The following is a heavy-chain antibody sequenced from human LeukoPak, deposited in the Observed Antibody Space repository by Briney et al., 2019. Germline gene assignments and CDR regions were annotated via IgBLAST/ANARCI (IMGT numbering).Heavy chain of an antibody. J-gene: IGHJ4*02. CDR1: GFSVSGTH. CDR2: MYTGGTT. CDR3: AKDEATSGGGLAS. D-gene: IGHD3-16*01. V-gene: IGHV3-53*01. Sequence: GGSLRLSCVASGFSVSGTHMSWVRQAPGKGLEWVSAMYTGGTTYYADSVQGRFTIYRDNSKNTLYLQMNSLRAEDTAVYYCAKDEATSGGGLASWGQGTLVSVSS.